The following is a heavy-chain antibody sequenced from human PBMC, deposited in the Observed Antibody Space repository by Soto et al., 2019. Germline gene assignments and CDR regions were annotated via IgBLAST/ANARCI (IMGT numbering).Heavy chain of an antibody. D-gene: IGHD3-10*01. CDR2: ISAYNGNT. CDR1: GYTFTSYG. CDR3: ALTYSDRYSGSYYYYGRDV. Sequence: ASVKVSCKASGYTFTSYGISGVRQAPGQGLEWMGWISAYNGNTNYAQKLQGRVTMTTDTFTSTAYMELRSLRSDDTAVYDCALTYSDRYSGSYYYYGRDVWGQGTTVTVSS. V-gene: IGHV1-18*01. J-gene: IGHJ6*02.